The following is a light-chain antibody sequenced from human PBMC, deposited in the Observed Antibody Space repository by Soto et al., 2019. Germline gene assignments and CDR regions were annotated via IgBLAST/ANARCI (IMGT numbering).Light chain of an antibody. CDR2: GAS. J-gene: IGKJ1*01. CDR1: QSVRSSY. Sequence: EIVLTQSPGTLSLSPGERATLSCRASQSVRSSYLAWYQQKPGQAPRLPIYGASIRATGIPDRFGGSGSGTDFTLTISRLEPEDFAVYYCQQYVTSPPGTFGQGTKVEIK. CDR3: QQYVTSPPGT. V-gene: IGKV3-20*01.